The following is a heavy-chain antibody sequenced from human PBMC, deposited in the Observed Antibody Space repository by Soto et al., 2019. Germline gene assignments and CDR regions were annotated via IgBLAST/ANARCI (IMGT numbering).Heavy chain of an antibody. CDR2: IIPIFGTA. CDR1: GGTFSSYA. D-gene: IGHD3-22*01. CDR3: ATQTYYYDSSGYPY. V-gene: IGHV1-69*01. J-gene: IGHJ4*02. Sequence: FSCKASGGTFSSYAISWVRQAPGQGLEWMGGIIPIFGTANYAQKFQGRVTITADESTSTAYMELSSLRSEDTAVYYCATQTYYYDSSGYPYWGQGTLVTVSS.